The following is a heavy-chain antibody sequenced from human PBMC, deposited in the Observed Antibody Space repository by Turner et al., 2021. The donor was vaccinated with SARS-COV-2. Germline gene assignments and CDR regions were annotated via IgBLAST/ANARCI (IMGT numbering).Heavy chain of an antibody. J-gene: IGHJ4*02. CDR1: GFTFRSYG. D-gene: IGHD2-15*01. CDR2: ISYDGSNK. V-gene: IGHV3-30*18. CDR3: AKGLGGYCSGGSCYSGIVDY. Sequence: QVQLVRSGGGVVQPGRSLRLPCAASGFTFRSYGMHWVRQAPGKGLEWVAVISYDGSNKYYADSVKGRFTISRDNSKNTLYLQMNSLRAEDTAVYYCAKGLGGYCSGGSCYSGIVDYWGQGTLVTVSS.